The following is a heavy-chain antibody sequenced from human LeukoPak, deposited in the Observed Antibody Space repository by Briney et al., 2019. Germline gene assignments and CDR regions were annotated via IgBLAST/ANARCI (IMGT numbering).Heavy chain of an antibody. Sequence: ASVKVSFKASGYTFTSYDINWVRQATGQGLEWMGWMNPNSGNTGYAQKFQGRVTMTRNTSISTAYMELSSLRSEDTAVYYCARDNRPSITIFDWPGAFDIWGQGTMVTVSS. D-gene: IGHD3-9*01. J-gene: IGHJ3*02. CDR1: GYTFTSYD. V-gene: IGHV1-8*01. CDR2: MNPNSGNT. CDR3: ARDNRPSITIFDWPGAFDI.